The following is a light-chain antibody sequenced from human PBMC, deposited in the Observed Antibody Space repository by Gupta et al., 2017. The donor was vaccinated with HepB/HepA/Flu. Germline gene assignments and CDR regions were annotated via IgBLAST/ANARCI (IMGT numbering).Light chain of an antibody. CDR2: DAT. CDR1: QRVNTY. Sequence: EIVLTQSPATLSLSPGERATLSCRASQRVNTYLAWYQQKPGQTPRLLIYDATSRAAGIPARCSGSGSGTDFTLTISSLEPEDFAVYYCQQRTSFGQGTKLEIK. CDR3: QQRTS. V-gene: IGKV3-11*01. J-gene: IGKJ2*03.